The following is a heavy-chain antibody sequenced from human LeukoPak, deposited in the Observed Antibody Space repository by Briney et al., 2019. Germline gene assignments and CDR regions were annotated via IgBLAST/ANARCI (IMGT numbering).Heavy chain of an antibody. CDR3: ARGSIVGARGVGDY. D-gene: IGHD1-26*01. CDR2: IKSKTEGGTT. Sequence: GGSLRLSCAASGFTFTNAWMNWVRQTPGKGLEWVGRIKSKTEGGTTDYAAPVTGRFTISRDDSKNTLYLQMNNLRAEDTAVYYCARGSIVGARGVGDYWGQGTLVTVSS. J-gene: IGHJ4*02. V-gene: IGHV3-15*01. CDR1: GFTFTNAW.